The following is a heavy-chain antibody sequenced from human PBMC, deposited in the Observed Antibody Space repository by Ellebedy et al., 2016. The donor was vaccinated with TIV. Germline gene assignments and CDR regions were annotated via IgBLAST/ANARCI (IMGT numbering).Heavy chain of an antibody. J-gene: IGHJ2*01. Sequence: GGSLRLXCAASGFTFSTYAMTWVRQAPGKGLEWVSTIGASGDGTFYADSVKGRFTISRDNSKNTLFLQMNSLRAEDTAVYYCAKHFGRRGYWYFDLWGRGTLVTVSS. D-gene: IGHD3-3*02. CDR1: GFTFSTYA. V-gene: IGHV3-23*01. CDR2: IGASGDGT. CDR3: AKHFGRRGYWYFDL.